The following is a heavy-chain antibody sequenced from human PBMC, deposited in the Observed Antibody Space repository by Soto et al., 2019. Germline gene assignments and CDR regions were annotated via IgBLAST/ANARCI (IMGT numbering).Heavy chain of an antibody. CDR3: ARDRHWAYYYDSSGLRGV. CDR1: GGSISSGGYY. CDR2: IYYSGST. D-gene: IGHD3-22*01. Sequence: NPSETLSLTCTVSGGSISSGGYYWSWIRQHPGKGLEWIGYIYYSGSTYYNPSLKSRVTISVDTSKNQFSLKLSSVTAADTAVYYCARDRHWAYYYDSSGLRGVWGQGTTVTVSS. V-gene: IGHV4-31*03. J-gene: IGHJ6*02.